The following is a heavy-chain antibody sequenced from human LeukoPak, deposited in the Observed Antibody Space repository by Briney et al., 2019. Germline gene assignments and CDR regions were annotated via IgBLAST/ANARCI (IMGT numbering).Heavy chain of an antibody. V-gene: IGHV1-69*01. J-gene: IGHJ3*02. Sequence: SVKVSCKASGGTFSSYAISWVRQAPGQGLEWMGGIIPIFCTANYAQKFQGRVTITADESTSTAYMELSSLRSEDTAVYYCARSEAEDDAFDIWGQGTMVTVSS. CDR3: ARSEAEDDAFDI. CDR1: GGTFSSYA. CDR2: IIPIFCTA.